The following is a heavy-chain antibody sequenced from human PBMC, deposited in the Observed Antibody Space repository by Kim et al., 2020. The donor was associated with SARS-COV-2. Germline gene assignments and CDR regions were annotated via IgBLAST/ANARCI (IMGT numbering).Heavy chain of an antibody. V-gene: IGHV3-30*18. CDR2: ISYDGSNK. Sequence: GGSLRLSCAASGFTFSSYGMHWVRQAPGKGLEWVAVISYDGSNKYYADSVKGRFTISRDNSKNTLYLQMNSLRAEDTAVYYCANGGPITTSHPPRDWGQGTLVTVSS. CDR3: ANGGPITTSHPPRD. CDR1: GFTFSSYG. D-gene: IGHD3-3*01. J-gene: IGHJ4*02.